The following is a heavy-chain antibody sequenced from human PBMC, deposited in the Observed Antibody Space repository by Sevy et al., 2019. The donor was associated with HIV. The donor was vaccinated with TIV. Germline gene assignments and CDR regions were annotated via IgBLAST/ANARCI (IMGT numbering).Heavy chain of an antibody. CDR3: ARQAQWGVR. CDR1: GDTLTNHW. D-gene: IGHD3-10*01. V-gene: IGHV5-51*01. Sequence: GESLKISCRDYGDTLTNHWIGWVRQLPGKGLEYMGVISPVGSEAIYSPSFQGQVTISVDRSITTAYLQWSSLKASDTAVYYCARQAQWGVRWGQGTRVTVSS. CDR2: ISPVGSEA. J-gene: IGHJ4*02.